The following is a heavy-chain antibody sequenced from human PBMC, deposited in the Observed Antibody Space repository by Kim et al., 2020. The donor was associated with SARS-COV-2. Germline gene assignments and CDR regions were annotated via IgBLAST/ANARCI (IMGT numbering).Heavy chain of an antibody. Sequence: GGSLRLSCSASGFTFSSFAIHWVRQAPGKGLEYVSGISSSGDNTHYADSVKGRFTISRDNFKSKGYLQMSGLRIEDTAVYFCVKTGAKLTGFYGMDVWGQGTTVTVSS. CDR3: VKTGAKLTGFYGMDV. CDR2: ISSSGDNT. D-gene: IGHD1-7*01. CDR1: GFTFSSFA. V-gene: IGHV3-64D*09. J-gene: IGHJ6*02.